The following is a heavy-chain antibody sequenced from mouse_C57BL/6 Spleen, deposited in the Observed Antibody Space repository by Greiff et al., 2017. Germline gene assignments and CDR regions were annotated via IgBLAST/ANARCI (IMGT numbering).Heavy chain of an antibody. J-gene: IGHJ4*01. V-gene: IGHV2-9-1*01. CDR1: GFSLTSYA. CDR2: IWTGGGT. Sequence: QVQLQQSGPGLVAPSQSLSITCTVSGFSLTSYAISWVRQPPGKGLEWLGVIWTGGGTNYNSPLKCRLSISKDNSKSQVFLKMNSLQTDDTARYYCARLYQLGDYAMDYWGQGTSVTVSS. CDR3: ARLYQLGDYAMDY. D-gene: IGHD4-1*02.